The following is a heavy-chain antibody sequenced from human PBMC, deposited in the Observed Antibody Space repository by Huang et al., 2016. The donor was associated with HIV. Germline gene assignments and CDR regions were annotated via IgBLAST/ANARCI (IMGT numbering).Heavy chain of an antibody. CDR1: GFNFDDYT. J-gene: IGHJ4*02. CDR2: ISWNSGSL. D-gene: IGHD3-16*01. V-gene: IGHV3-9*01. CDR3: TKAVIMITFGGALDY. Sequence: EVQLVESGGGVVQPGRSLRLSCAASGFNFDDYTMHWVRQVAGGGLEWFSGISWNSGSLGYADSVKGRFTISRDNAKNSLFLQMNSLRAEDTAFHYCTKAVIMITFGGALDYWGQGTLVTVSS.